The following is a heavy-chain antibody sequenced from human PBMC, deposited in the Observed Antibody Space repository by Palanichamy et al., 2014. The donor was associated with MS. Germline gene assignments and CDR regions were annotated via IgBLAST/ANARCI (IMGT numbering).Heavy chain of an antibody. J-gene: IGHJ5*02. D-gene: IGHD5-18*01. V-gene: IGHV4-30-2*01. CDR3: ARDGGYSYGYNWFDP. CDR1: GGSISSGGYS. CDR2: IYHSGST. Sequence: QLQLQESGSGLVKPSQTLSLTCAVSGGSISSGGYSWSWIRQPPGKGLEWIGYIYHSGSTYYNPSLKSRVTISVDRSKNQFSLKLSSVTAADTAVYYCARDGGYSYGYNWFDPWGQGTLVTVSS.